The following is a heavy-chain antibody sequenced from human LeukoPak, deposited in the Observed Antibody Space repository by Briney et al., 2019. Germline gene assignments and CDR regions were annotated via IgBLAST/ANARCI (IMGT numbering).Heavy chain of an antibody. D-gene: IGHD3-10*01. V-gene: IGHV4-59*01. CDR3: AREIHYYGSGSYEY. CDR1: GGSISSYY. CDR2: IYYSGST. J-gene: IGHJ4*02. Sequence: SETLSLTCTVSGGSISSYYWSWIRQPPGKGLEWIGYIYYSGSTKHNPSLKSRLTISVDTSKNQFSLDLSSVTAADTAVYYCAREIHYYGSGSYEYWGQGTLVTVSS.